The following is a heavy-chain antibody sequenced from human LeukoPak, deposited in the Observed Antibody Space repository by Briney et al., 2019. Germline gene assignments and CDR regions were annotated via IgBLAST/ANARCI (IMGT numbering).Heavy chain of an antibody. Sequence: ASVKVSCKASGYSFTGYQMHWVRQAPGQGLEWMGWINPNNGDTNYAQKFQGRVAMTRDTSISTAYMELSRLRSDDTAVYYCARGRITMVRGVPYFDYWGQGTLVTVSS. CDR2: INPNNGDT. D-gene: IGHD3-10*01. J-gene: IGHJ4*02. CDR3: ARGRITMVRGVPYFDY. V-gene: IGHV1-2*02. CDR1: GYSFTGYQ.